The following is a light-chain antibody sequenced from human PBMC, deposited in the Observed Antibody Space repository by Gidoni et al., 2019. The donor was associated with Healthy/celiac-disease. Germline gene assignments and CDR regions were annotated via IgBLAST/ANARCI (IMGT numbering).Light chain of an antibody. CDR2: SNN. V-gene: IGLV1-44*01. CDR1: SSNIGSNT. CDR3: AAWDDSLNGPV. J-gene: IGLJ3*02. Sequence: QSVLTQPPSASGTPVQRVTISCSGSSSNIGSNTVNWYQQLPGTAPKLLIYSNNQRPSGVPDRFSGSKSGTSASLDISGLQSEDEADYYCAAWDDSLNGPVFGGGTKLTVL.